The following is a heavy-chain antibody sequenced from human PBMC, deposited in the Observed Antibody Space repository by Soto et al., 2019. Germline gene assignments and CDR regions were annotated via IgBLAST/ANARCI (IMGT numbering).Heavy chain of an antibody. Sequence: ASVKVSCKASGGTFSSYAISWVRQAPGQGLEWMGGIIPIFGTANYARKFQGRVTITADKSTSTAYMELSSLRSENTAVYYCARRPRNYDFWSGSEYYFDYWGQGTLVTVSS. J-gene: IGHJ4*02. CDR1: GGTFSSYA. V-gene: IGHV1-69*06. CDR3: ARRPRNYDFWSGSEYYFDY. D-gene: IGHD3-3*01. CDR2: IIPIFGTA.